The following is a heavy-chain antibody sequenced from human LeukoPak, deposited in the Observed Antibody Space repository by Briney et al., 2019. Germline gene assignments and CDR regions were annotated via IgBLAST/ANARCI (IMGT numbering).Heavy chain of an antibody. Sequence: SETLSLTCTVAGGSISSGSFYWSWIRQTAGKGLEWIGRIYPSGDSQYSPSFRSRATISLDTRNQFSLKLSSVTAADTAVYFCARGYDRNGYQSRGFDYWGQGALVNVSS. D-gene: IGHD3-22*01. V-gene: IGHV4-61*02. CDR1: GGSISSGSFY. CDR2: IYPSGDS. J-gene: IGHJ4*02. CDR3: ARGYDRNGYQSRGFDY.